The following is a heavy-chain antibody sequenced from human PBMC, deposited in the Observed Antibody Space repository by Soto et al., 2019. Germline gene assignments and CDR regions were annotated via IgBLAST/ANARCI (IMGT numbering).Heavy chain of an antibody. CDR2: ISHDGSDI. V-gene: IGHV3-30*18. J-gene: IGHJ4*02. CDR3: AKESLDYYDLGMFYVPAFDY. CDR1: GFRFSSFN. D-gene: IGHD3-10*01. Sequence: QVQLVESGGGVVHPGRSLRLSCVTSGFRFSSFNMDWLRQTPGKGLEWVAAISHDGSDISYRDSVKGRFTISRDKSKNTLYLQMNSLRPDDAGVYYCAKESLDYYDLGMFYVPAFDYWGQGTPVSVSS.